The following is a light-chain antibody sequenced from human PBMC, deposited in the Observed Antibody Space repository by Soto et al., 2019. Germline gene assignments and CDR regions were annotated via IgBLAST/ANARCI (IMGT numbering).Light chain of an antibody. Sequence: QSVLTQPPSVSGAPGQRVTIPCAGSSSHIGATYDIHWYQQVPGTAPRLLIYGNSNRPSGVPDRFAGSKSGTSASLAIIGLRVEDEGISYCQAFDNSLSASGVFGGGTKVTVL. CDR1: SSHIGATYD. V-gene: IGLV1-40*01. CDR2: GNS. CDR3: QAFDNSLSASGV. J-gene: IGLJ3*02.